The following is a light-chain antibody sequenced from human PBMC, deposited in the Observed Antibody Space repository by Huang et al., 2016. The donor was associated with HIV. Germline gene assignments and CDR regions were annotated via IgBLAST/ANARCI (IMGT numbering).Light chain of an antibody. V-gene: IGKV4-1*01. Sequence: DIVMTQSPDSLAVSPGERATINCKSSQSLLYSPSKKNYLAWFQQKPGRPPKLLIYWATTRESGVPDRCSGSGSGTDFTLTINNLQAEVVAVYFCLQYYSVPQTFGHGTKVEIK. J-gene: IGKJ1*01. CDR3: LQYYSVPQT. CDR2: WAT. CDR1: QSLLYSPSKKNY.